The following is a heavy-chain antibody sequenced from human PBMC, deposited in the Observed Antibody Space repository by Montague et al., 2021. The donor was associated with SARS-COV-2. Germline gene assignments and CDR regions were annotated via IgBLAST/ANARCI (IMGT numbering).Heavy chain of an antibody. Sequence: SETLSLTCTVSGGSISPYYWSWIRQSPGKGLECIGYTSYSGSTDYNPSLKSRVTISIDTSKNQFSLKLSSVTAADTAVHYCARWGEYYDSPYYYYAMDVWGQGNPGHRLL. J-gene: IGHJ6*02. CDR2: TSYSGST. CDR1: GGSISPYY. V-gene: IGHV4-59*12. CDR3: ARWGEYYDSPYYYYAMDV. D-gene: IGHD3-3*01.